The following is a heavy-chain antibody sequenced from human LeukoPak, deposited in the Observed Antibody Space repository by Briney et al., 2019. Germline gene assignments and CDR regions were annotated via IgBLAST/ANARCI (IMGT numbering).Heavy chain of an antibody. V-gene: IGHV3-7*01. Sequence: AGGSLRLSCAASGFAFSSFWMSWVRQAPGKGLEWVANIKKDGSDKYYVDSVKGRFTISRDNAKNSLYLQMISLRAEDTAVYYCARDYSSSLDYYYYYGMDVWGQGTTVTVSS. CDR2: IKKDGSDK. J-gene: IGHJ6*02. D-gene: IGHD6-13*01. CDR1: GFAFSSFW. CDR3: ARDYSSSLDYYYYYGMDV.